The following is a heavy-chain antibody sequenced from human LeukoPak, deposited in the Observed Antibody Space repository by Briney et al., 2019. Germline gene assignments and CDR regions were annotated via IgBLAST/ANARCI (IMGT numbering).Heavy chain of an antibody. J-gene: IGHJ6*03. Sequence: GASVKVSCKASGYTFTSYDINWVRQAPGQGLEWMGWINPNSGGTNYAQKFQGRVTMTRDTSISTAYMELSRLRSDDTAVYYCAREGRYCSSTSCLKYYYYMDVWGKGTTVTVSS. CDR1: GYTFTSYD. CDR2: INPNSGGT. D-gene: IGHD2-2*01. CDR3: AREGRYCSSTSCLKYYYYMDV. V-gene: IGHV1-2*02.